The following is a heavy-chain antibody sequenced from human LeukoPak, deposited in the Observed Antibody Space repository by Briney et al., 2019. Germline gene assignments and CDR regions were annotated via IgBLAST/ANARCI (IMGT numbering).Heavy chain of an antibody. CDR3: ARDQRYDSSGYYWFDP. D-gene: IGHD3-22*01. V-gene: IGHV4-31*03. CDR1: GGSLSSGGYY. CDR2: IYYSGST. Sequence: SQTLSLTCTLSGGSLSSGGYYWSWIRQHPGKGLEWIGYIYYSGSTYYNPSLKSRVTISVDTSKNQFSLKLSSVTAADTAVYYCARDQRYDSSGYYWFDPWGQGTLVTVSS. J-gene: IGHJ5*02.